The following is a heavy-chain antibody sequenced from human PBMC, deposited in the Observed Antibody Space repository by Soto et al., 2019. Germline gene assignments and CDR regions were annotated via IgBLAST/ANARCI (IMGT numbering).Heavy chain of an antibody. CDR3: AIRIAAPNAFDT. CDR2: INAGNGNT. V-gene: IGHV1-3*01. D-gene: IGHD6-13*01. Sequence: ASVKVSCKASGYTFTSYAMHWVRQAPGQRLEWMGWINAGNGNTKYSQKFQGRVTITRDTSASTAYMELSSLRSEDTAVYYCAIRIAAPNAFDTWGQGTMVTVSS. J-gene: IGHJ3*02. CDR1: GYTFTSYA.